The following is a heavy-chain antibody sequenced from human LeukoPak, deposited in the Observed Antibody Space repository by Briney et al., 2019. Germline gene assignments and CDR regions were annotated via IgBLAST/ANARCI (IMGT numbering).Heavy chain of an antibody. D-gene: IGHD3-3*01. V-gene: IGHV1-69*13. CDR2: IITNYGTT. CDR3: ARPRTYYDFWRGYPPFDY. Sequence: ASVKVSCKASGGTFSNYAISWVRQAPGQGLEWMGGIITNYGTTNYAQKYQGRVMITADESTTTVYMELSSLRSEDTAVYYCARPRTYYDFWRGYPPFDYWGQGTLVTVSS. CDR1: GGTFSNYA. J-gene: IGHJ4*02.